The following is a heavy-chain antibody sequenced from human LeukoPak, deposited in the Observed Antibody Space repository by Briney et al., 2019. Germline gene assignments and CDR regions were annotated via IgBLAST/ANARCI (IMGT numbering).Heavy chain of an antibody. CDR3: AVSSYRAGGYYYYYGMDV. CDR1: GFTFSSYA. CDR2: ISYDGSNK. D-gene: IGHD6-6*01. V-gene: IGHV3-30*04. J-gene: IGHJ6*04. Sequence: PGGSLRLSCAASGFTFSSYAMHWVRQAPGKGLEWVAVISYDGSNKYYADSVKGRFTISRDNSKNTLYLQMNSLRAEDTAVYYCAVSSYRAGGYYYYYGMDVWGKGTTVTVS.